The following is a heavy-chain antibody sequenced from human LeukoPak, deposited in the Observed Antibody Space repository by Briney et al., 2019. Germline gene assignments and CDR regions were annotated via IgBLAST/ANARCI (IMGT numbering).Heavy chain of an antibody. CDR1: GFIFSDHY. J-gene: IGHJ4*02. D-gene: IGHD1-20*01. Sequence: GGSLRLSCAASGFIFSDHYMDWVRQAPGKGLEWVARSKNKAQSFLTEYAASVKGRFIISRDDSRNSLFLQMNSLKTEDTAVYYCASPQRGSNNWNHFWGQGTLVTVSS. CDR3: ASPQRGSNNWNHF. V-gene: IGHV3-72*01. CDR2: SKNKAQSFLT.